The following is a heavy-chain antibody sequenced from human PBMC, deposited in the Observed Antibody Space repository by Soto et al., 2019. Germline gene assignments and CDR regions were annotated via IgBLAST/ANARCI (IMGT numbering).Heavy chain of an antibody. CDR2: IIPLFGKA. V-gene: IGHV1-69*01. CDR3: AKDGTLYDSSGYYYLY. J-gene: IGHJ4*02. D-gene: IGHD3-22*01. Sequence: QVQLVQSGAEVKKPGSSVKVSCKASGGTFSRYAISWVRQAPGQGLEWMGGIIPLFGKANYAQKFQGRVTITADESTSTAYMELSSLRSEDTXXXXCAKDGTLYDSSGYYYLYWGQGTLVTVSS. CDR1: GGTFSRYA.